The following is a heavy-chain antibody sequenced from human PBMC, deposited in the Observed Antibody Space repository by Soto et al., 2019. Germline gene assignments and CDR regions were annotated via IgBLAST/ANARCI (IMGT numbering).Heavy chain of an antibody. CDR3: ARAIVVTVGGMDV. CDR1: GGTSSDAGCC. J-gene: IGHJ6*02. V-gene: IGHV4-30-4*08. Sequence: SVSGGTSSDAGCCRSRVRQPPGKGLEWIGYIYYSGSSFFNPSLKSRVTMSKDTSKNQFSLRLTSVTAADTAVYYCARAIVVTVGGMDVWGRGTTVTVSS. D-gene: IGHD5-12*01. CDR2: IYYSGSS.